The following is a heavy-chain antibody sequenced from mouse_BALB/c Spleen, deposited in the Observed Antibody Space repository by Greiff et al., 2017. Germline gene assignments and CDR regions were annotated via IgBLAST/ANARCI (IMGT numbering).Heavy chain of an antibody. CDR3: ARAPSGNYLGFAY. J-gene: IGHJ3*01. CDR2: IDPSDSET. V-gene: IGHV1S126*01. CDR1: GYSFTSYW. Sequence: VQLQESGPQLVRPGASVKISCKASGYSFTSYWMHWVKQRPGQGLEWIGMIDPSDSETRLNQKFKDKATLTVDKSSSTAYMQLSSTTSEDSAVYCCARAPSGNYLGFAYWGQGTLVTVSA. D-gene: IGHD2-1*01.